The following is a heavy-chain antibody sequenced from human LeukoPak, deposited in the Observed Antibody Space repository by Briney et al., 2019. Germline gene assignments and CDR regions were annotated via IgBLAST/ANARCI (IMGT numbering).Heavy chain of an antibody. CDR1: GGSISGSSYY. D-gene: IGHD3/OR15-3a*01. CDR3: ARDRTGAPLDY. V-gene: IGHV4-39*07. J-gene: IGHJ4*02. Sequence: SETLSLTCTVSGGSISGSSYYWGWIRQPPGKGLEWIGSIYYSGSTYYNPSLKSRVTISVDTSMNQFSLKLSSVTAADTAVYYCARDRTGAPLDYWGQGTLVTVSS. CDR2: IYYSGST.